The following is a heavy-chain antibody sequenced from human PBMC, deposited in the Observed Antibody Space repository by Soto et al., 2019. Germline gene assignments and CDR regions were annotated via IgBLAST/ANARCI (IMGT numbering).Heavy chain of an antibody. V-gene: IGHV3-23*01. D-gene: IGHD1-1*01. CDR1: GFTFSTYA. CDR2: VSASGLNT. CDR3: AKDRPRRTSGYCLDY. Sequence: EVQLLESGGKLVQPGGSLTLSCAASGFTFSTYAMAWVRQAPGKGLEWVSGVSASGLNTDYADPVKGRFYLSRDNSKNTVSLHMNGLRAETTALYYGAKDRPRRTSGYCLDYWGQGTPVTVSS. J-gene: IGHJ4*02.